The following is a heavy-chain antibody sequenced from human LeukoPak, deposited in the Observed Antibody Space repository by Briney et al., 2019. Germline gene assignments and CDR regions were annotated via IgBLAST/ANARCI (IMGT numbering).Heavy chain of an antibody. D-gene: IGHD1-26*01. Sequence: GGSLRLSCAASGFTFSSYAMSWVRQAPGKGLEWVSAISGSGGSTYYADSVKGRFTISRDNSRNTLYLQMNTLRAEDTAVYYCADWKVGAIISHFDFWGQGTLVTVSS. J-gene: IGHJ4*02. CDR1: GFTFSSYA. CDR3: ADWKVGAIISHFDF. V-gene: IGHV3-23*01. CDR2: ISGSGGST.